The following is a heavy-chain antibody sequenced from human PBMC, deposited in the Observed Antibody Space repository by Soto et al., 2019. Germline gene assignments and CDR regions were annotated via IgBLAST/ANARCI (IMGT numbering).Heavy chain of an antibody. CDR1: GYRFTDNY. CDR3: ARGVGGSGYDV. D-gene: IGHD6-13*01. V-gene: IGHV1-2*02. CDR2: IDPKSGGT. Sequence: QVQLVQSGAEVREPGASVSVSCKASGYRFTDNYIHWVRQAPGQGLEWMGWIDPKSGGTNYAQNLQGRVTMTRDTSITTSYMEVKRLISDDTAVYYCARGVGGSGYDVWGQGTLVTVSS. J-gene: IGHJ4*02.